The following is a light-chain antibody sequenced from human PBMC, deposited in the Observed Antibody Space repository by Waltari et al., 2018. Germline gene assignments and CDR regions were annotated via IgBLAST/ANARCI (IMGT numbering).Light chain of an antibody. CDR2: DVT. Sequence: QSALTQPASVSGSPGQSITIFCPGTSSDIGGYNYVSWYRQYPGKAPKLMIYDVTKRPSGVSNRFSGSKSGNTASLTISGLQADDEADFYCCSYRSGSSYVFGGGTKVTVL. V-gene: IGLV2-14*01. CDR1: SSDIGGYNY. CDR3: CSYRSGSSYV. J-gene: IGLJ1*01.